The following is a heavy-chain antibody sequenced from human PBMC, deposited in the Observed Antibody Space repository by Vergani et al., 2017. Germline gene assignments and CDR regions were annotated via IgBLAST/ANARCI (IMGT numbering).Heavy chain of an antibody. Sequence: QVQLQESGPGLVKPSETLSLTCAVSGYSISSGYYWGWIRQPPGKGLEWIGSIYHSGSTYYNPSLKSRVTISLDTSKNQFSLKLSSVTAADTAVYYCARGRGDTAMVMDYWGQGTLVTVSS. CDR3: ARGRGDTAMVMDY. D-gene: IGHD5-18*01. J-gene: IGHJ4*02. CDR1: GYSISSGYY. CDR2: IYHSGST. V-gene: IGHV4-38-2*01.